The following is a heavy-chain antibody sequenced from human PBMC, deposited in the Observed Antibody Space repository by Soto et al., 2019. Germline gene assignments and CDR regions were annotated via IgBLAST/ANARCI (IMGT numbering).Heavy chain of an antibody. CDR3: ARGDRRSTDYYYGMDV. Sequence: VASVKVSCKASGYTFTSYGISWVRQAPGQGLEWMGWISAYNGNTNYAQKLQGRVTMTTDTSTSTAYMELRSLRSDDTAVYYCARGDRRSTDYYYGMDVWGQGTTVTVSS. CDR2: ISAYNGNT. V-gene: IGHV1-18*01. CDR1: GYTFTSYG. D-gene: IGHD2-2*01. J-gene: IGHJ6*02.